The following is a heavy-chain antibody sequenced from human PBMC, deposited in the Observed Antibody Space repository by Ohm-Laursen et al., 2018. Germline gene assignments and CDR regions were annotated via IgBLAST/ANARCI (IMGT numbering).Heavy chain of an antibody. V-gene: IGHV3-23*01. J-gene: IGHJ4*02. CDR2: ISGSGGST. CDR3: AKGPEHINWNYGDY. CDR1: GFTFSA. Sequence: GSLRLSCTASGFTFSAMSWVRQAPGKGLEWVSAISGSGGSTYYADSVKGRLTISRDNSKNTLYLQMNSLRAEDTAVYYCAKGPEHINWNYGDYWGQGTLVTVSS. D-gene: IGHD1-7*01.